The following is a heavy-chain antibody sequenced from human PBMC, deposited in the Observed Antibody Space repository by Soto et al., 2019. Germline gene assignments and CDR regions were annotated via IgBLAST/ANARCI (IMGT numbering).Heavy chain of an antibody. CDR2: IYYSGST. CDR3: AVARPTYCSGGSCYYNAFDI. J-gene: IGHJ3*02. CDR1: GGSISSYY. D-gene: IGHD2-15*01. V-gene: IGHV4-59*08. Sequence: SETLSLTCTVSGGSISSYYWSWIRQPPGKGLEWIGYIYYSGSTNYNPSLKSRVTISVDTSKNQFSLKLSSMTAADTAVYYCAVARPTYCSGGSCYYNAFDIWGQGTMVTVSS.